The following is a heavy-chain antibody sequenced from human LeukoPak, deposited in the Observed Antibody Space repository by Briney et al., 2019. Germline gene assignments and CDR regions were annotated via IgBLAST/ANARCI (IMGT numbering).Heavy chain of an antibody. V-gene: IGHV4-4*09. J-gene: IGHJ4*02. CDR2: IHTSGST. CDR3: VRPGQSSWWVYFNY. Sequence: PSETLSLTCTVSGGSSSFYYWTWIRQPPGRGLEWIGNIHTSGSTDYSPSLKSRVTMSIDTSKNQFSLRLSSVTAADTAVYYCVRPGQSSWWVYFNYWGQGTVVTVSS. CDR1: GGSSSFYY. D-gene: IGHD2-15*01.